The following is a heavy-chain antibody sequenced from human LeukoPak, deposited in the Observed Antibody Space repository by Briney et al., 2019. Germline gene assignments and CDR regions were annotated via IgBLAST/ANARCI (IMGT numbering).Heavy chain of an antibody. CDR1: SGSISRYY. CDR3: ARGGIAVAGTNWFDP. CDR2: IYYTGST. D-gene: IGHD6-19*01. V-gene: IGHV4-59*12. J-gene: IGHJ5*02. Sequence: PSETLSLTCTVSSGSISRYYWSWIRQPPGKGLDWIGYIYYTGSTYYNPSLKSRVTISIDTSKNQFSLKLSSVTAADTAVYYCARGGIAVAGTNWFDPWGQGTLVTVSS.